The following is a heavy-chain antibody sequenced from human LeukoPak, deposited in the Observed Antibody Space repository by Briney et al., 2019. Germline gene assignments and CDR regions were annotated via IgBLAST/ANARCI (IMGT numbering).Heavy chain of an antibody. CDR2: TIPIRGMI. J-gene: IGHJ4*02. Sequence: GASVKVSCKISGGTFGSYGISWVRQAPGQGLEWMGRTIPIRGMINYAQKFQGRVTITADTSTSTAYMELSSLTSEDTAVYFCARGPHDGTFYFDSWGQGTLVIVSS. CDR1: GGTFGSYG. V-gene: IGHV1-69*04. CDR3: ARGPHDGTFYFDS. D-gene: IGHD1-26*01.